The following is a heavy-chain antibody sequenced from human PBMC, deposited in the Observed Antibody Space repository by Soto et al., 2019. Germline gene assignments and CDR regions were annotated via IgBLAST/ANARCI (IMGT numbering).Heavy chain of an antibody. CDR2: IRSRAYGGTT. J-gene: IGHJ4*02. Sequence: PGGSLRLSCTASGFTFGDYAMSWFRQAPGKGLEWVGFIRSRAYGGTTQDAASVKGRFTISRDDSKSIAYLQMNSLKTEDTAVYYCTRGGGYTMIVVALPDYWGQGTLVTVSS. CDR1: GFTFGDYA. CDR3: TRGGGYTMIVVALPDY. V-gene: IGHV3-49*03. D-gene: IGHD3-22*01.